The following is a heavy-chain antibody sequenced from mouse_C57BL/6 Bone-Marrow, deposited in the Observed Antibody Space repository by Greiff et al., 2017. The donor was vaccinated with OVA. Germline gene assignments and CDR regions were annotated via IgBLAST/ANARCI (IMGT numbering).Heavy chain of an antibody. J-gene: IGHJ3*01. CDR1: GFNIKDDY. D-gene: IGHD2-10*02. Sequence: EVKLMESGAELVRPGASVKLSCTASGFNIKDDYMHWVKQRPEQGLEWIGWIDPENGDTEYAPKFQGKATITADTSSHTAYLQLSSLTSEDTAVYYCTTLREYGNYGFAYWGQGTLVTVSA. CDR2: IDPENGDT. CDR3: TTLREYGNYGFAY. V-gene: IGHV14-4*01.